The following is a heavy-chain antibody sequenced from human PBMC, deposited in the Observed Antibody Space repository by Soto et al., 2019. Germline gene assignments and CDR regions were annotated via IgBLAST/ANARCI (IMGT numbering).Heavy chain of an antibody. J-gene: IGHJ4*02. V-gene: IGHV4-39*01. Sequence: PSETLSLTCTVSGGSISSSSYYWGWIRQPPGKGLEWIGSIYYSGSTYYNPSLKSRVTISVDTSKNQFSLKLSSVTAADTAVFSFARHGEGQWLAPTFFAFWGKGTLVPVSS. D-gene: IGHD6-19*01. CDR3: ARHGEGQWLAPTFFAF. CDR1: GGSISSSSYY. CDR2: IYYSGST.